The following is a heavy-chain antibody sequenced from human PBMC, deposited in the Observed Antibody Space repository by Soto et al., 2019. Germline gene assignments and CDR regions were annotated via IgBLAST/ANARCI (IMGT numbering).Heavy chain of an antibody. CDR2: INPNSGDT. CDR3: ASFLCSSSSCYWFYGMDV. CDR1: GYTFTGYY. V-gene: IGHV1-2*02. Sequence: GASVKVSCKASGYTFTGYYMHWVRQVPGQGLEWMGWINPNSGDTKYVQEFQGRVTMTRDTSISTAYMELSRLRSDDTAVYYCASFLCSSSSCYWFYGMDVWGQGTTVTVSS. D-gene: IGHD2-15*01. J-gene: IGHJ6*02.